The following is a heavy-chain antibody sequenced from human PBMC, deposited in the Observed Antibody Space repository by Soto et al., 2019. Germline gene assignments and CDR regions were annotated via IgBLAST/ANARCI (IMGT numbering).Heavy chain of an antibody. CDR2: IYTGGIT. CDR1: GFTLSDNY. CDR3: AYSSTPFDY. J-gene: IGHJ4*02. V-gene: IGHV3-66*01. D-gene: IGHD6-13*01. Sequence: PGGSLRLSCAASGFTLSDNYMSCVRQAPGRGLQWLSVIYTGGITYSADSVKDRFSISRDDSKNTLYLHMNSLRGEDTAVYYCAYSSTPFDYWGQGTLVTVSS.